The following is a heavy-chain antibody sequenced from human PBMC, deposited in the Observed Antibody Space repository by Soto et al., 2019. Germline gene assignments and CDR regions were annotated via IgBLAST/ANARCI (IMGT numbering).Heavy chain of an antibody. CDR3: AKDFSRELNFDY. D-gene: IGHD1-26*01. CDR2: ISYDGSNK. Sequence: QVQLVESGGGVVQPGRSLRLSCAASGFTFSSYGMHWVRQAPGKGLEWVAVISYDGSNKYYADSVKGRFTISRDNSKNTLYLQMNSLRAEDTAVFYCAKDFSRELNFDYWGQGTLVTVSS. CDR1: GFTFSSYG. V-gene: IGHV3-30*18. J-gene: IGHJ4*02.